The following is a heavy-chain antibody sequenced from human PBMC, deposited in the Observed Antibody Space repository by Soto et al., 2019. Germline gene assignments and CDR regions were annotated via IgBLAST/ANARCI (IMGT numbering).Heavy chain of an antibody. J-gene: IGHJ4*02. D-gene: IGHD3-10*01. V-gene: IGHV3-11*05. CDR1: GFTFSDYY. Sequence: QVQLVESGGGLVKPGGSLRLSCAASGFTFSDYYMSWLRQAPGKGLEWVSYISSSSSYTNYADSVKGRFTISRDNAKNSLYLQMNSLRAEDTAVYYCARVLLWFGELLNSNFDYWGQGTLVTVSS. CDR3: ARVLLWFGELLNSNFDY. CDR2: ISSSSSYT.